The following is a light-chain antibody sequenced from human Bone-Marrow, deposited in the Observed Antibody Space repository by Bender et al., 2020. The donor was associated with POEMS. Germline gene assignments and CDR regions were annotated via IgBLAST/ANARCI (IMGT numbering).Light chain of an antibody. CDR3: CSYTTSRTLGYV. Sequence: DVGRYDFVSWYQLYPGKAPKLMIFDVNDRPSGVSDRFSGSKSGNTASLTISGLQAEDEADYYCCSYTTSRTLGYVFGTGTKVTVL. V-gene: IGLV2-14*03. J-gene: IGLJ1*01. CDR2: DVN. CDR1: DVGRYDF.